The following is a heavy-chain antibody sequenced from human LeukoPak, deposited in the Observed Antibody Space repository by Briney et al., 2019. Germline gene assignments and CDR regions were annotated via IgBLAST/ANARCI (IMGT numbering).Heavy chain of an antibody. Sequence: GESLKISCKGSGYSFTSYWIGWVRQMPGKGLEWMGIIYPGDSDTRYSPSFQGQVTISADKSISTAYLQWSSLKALDTAMYYCASPLHRYSSGWALDYWGQGTLVTVSS. D-gene: IGHD6-19*01. V-gene: IGHV5-51*01. CDR3: ASPLHRYSSGWALDY. J-gene: IGHJ4*02. CDR2: IYPGDSDT. CDR1: GYSFTSYW.